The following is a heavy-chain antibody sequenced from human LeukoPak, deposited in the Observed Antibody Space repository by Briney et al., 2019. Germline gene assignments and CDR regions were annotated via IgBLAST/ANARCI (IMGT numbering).Heavy chain of an antibody. D-gene: IGHD1-14*01. J-gene: IGHJ4*02. CDR2: IRSKANSYAT. V-gene: IGHV3-73*01. CDR1: GFTFSGSA. Sequence: PGGSLRLSCAASGFTFSGSAMHWVRQASGKGLKWVGRIRSKANSYATAYAASVKGRFTISRDNSKNSLYLQMNSLRAEDTAFYYCAKDKTRGPGDYWGQGTLVTVSS. CDR3: AKDKTRGPGDY.